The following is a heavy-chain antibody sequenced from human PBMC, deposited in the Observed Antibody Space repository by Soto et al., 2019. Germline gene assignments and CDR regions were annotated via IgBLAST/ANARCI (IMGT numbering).Heavy chain of an antibody. J-gene: IGHJ6*02. Sequence: QVQLVQSGAEVKKPGYSVTVSCKASGGTFGNSAISWVRQAPGQGLEWMGGIIPIVPTPDYAQKFQGRVTITADESTTPSYMELTSLKSEDTAVYYCARDKDRQQLGGNYYFGIDVWGQGTTVTVSS. CDR1: GGTFGNSA. CDR2: IIPIVPTP. D-gene: IGHD2-15*01. V-gene: IGHV1-69*12. CDR3: ARDKDRQQLGGNYYFGIDV.